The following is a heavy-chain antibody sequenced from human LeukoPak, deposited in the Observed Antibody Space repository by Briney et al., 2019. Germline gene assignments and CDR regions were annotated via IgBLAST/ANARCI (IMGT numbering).Heavy chain of an antibody. V-gene: IGHV3-7*01. CDR1: GFTFCSYW. CDR2: IKQDGSEK. CDR3: ARDFTAVAGTVDY. D-gene: IGHD6-19*01. J-gene: IGHJ4*02. Sequence: GGSLRFSCAACGFTFCSYWMSWVRQAPGKGLKWVANIKQDGSEKYYVDSVKGRFTISRDNAKNSLYLQMNSLRAEDTAVYYCARDFTAVAGTVDYWGQGTLVTVSS.